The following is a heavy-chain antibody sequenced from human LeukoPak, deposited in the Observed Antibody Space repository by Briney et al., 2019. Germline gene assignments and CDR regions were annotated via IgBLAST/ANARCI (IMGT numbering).Heavy chain of an antibody. Sequence: PGGSLRLSCAASGFTFSSYWMSWVRQAPGKGLEWVSSISSSSSYIYYADSVKGRFTISRDNAKNSLYLQMNSLRVDDTAVYYCARELAVAGRDYWGQGTLVTVSS. CDR3: ARELAVAGRDY. CDR1: GFTFSSYW. D-gene: IGHD6-19*01. J-gene: IGHJ4*02. CDR2: ISSSSSYI. V-gene: IGHV3-21*01.